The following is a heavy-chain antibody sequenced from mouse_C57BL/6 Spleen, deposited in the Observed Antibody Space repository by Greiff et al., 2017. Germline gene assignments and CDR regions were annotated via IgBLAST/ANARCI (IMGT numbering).Heavy chain of an antibody. CDR1: GYIFTSYW. CDR2: IDPSDSET. Sequence: QVQLQQPGAELVRPGSSVKLSCKASGYIFTSYWMHWVKQRPIQGLEWIGNIDPSDSETHYNQKFKDKATLTVDKSSSTAYMQLSSLTSEDSAVYYCARWYYGSSYFDYWGQGTTLTVSS. CDR3: ARWYYGSSYFDY. V-gene: IGHV1-52*01. D-gene: IGHD1-1*01. J-gene: IGHJ2*01.